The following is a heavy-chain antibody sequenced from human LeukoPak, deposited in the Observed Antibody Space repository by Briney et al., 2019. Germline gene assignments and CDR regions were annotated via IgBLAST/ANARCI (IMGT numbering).Heavy chain of an antibody. D-gene: IGHD3-10*01. CDR1: GGSISSYY. J-gene: IGHJ5*02. Sequence: PSETLSPTCTVSGGSISSYYWSWIRQPPGKGLEWIGYIYYSGSTNYNPSLKSRVTISVDTSKNQFSLKLSSVTAADTAVYYCARVIQVYYYGSGSTQFDPWGQGTLVTVSS. CDR3: ARVIQVYYYGSGSTQFDP. V-gene: IGHV4-59*01. CDR2: IYYSGST.